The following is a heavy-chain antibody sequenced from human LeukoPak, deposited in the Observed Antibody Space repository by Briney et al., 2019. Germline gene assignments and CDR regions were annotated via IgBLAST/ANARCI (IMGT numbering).Heavy chain of an antibody. CDR1: GGSISSSDW. Sequence: PSGTLSLTCAVSGGSISSSDWWSWVRQPPGKGLEWIGEIYHSGSTNYNPSLKSRVTISVDKSKNQSSLNLSSVTAADTAVYYCARDRRYYDSSAYIRGFDYWGQGTLVTVSS. V-gene: IGHV4-4*02. D-gene: IGHD3-22*01. J-gene: IGHJ4*02. CDR2: IYHSGST. CDR3: ARDRRYYDSSAYIRGFDY.